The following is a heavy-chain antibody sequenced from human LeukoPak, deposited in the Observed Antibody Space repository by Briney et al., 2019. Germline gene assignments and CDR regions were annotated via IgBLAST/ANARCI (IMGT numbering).Heavy chain of an antibody. CDR3: ARGAAGTGAADY. J-gene: IGHJ4*02. Sequence: SETLSLTCTVSGGSISSTIYYWSWIRQPPEKGLEWIGYTHYSGSTKYNPSLKSRLTMSLDTSKNQFSLRLSSVTAADTAVYFCARGAAGTGAADYWGQGTLVTVSS. D-gene: IGHD6-13*01. V-gene: IGHV4-61*01. CDR2: THYSGST. CDR1: GGSISSTIYY.